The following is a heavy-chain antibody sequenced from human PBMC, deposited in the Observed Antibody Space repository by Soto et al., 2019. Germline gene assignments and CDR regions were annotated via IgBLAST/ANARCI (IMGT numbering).Heavy chain of an antibody. CDR3: ARGMNTVTNLDY. CDR2: IYHSRST. V-gene: IGHV4-30-2*01. CDR1: GGAISSCGYS. D-gene: IGHD4-4*01. J-gene: IGHJ4*02. Sequence: QLQLQESGSGLVKPSQTLSLTCAVSGGAISSCGYSWSWSRQPPGKGLEWIGYIYHSRSTYYNPSFNSPVTTSVDLSKQQFSLKLSSVTAADPAVYACARGMNTVTNLDYWGQGTLVTVAS.